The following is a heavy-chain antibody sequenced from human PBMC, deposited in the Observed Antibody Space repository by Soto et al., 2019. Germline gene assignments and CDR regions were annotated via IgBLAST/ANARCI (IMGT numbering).Heavy chain of an antibody. D-gene: IGHD6-6*01. J-gene: IGHJ4*02. Sequence: ASVKVSCKASGYTFTGYYMHWVRQAPGQGLEWMGWINPNSGGTNYAQKFQGWVTMTRDTSISTAYMELSRLRSDDTAVYYCARLAVSDSSSSRFDYWGQGTLVTVSS. V-gene: IGHV1-2*04. CDR3: ARLAVSDSSSSRFDY. CDR1: GYTFTGYY. CDR2: INPNSGGT.